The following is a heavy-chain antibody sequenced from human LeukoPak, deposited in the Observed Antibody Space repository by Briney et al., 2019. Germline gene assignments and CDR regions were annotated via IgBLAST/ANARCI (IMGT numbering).Heavy chain of an antibody. CDR3: ARSRNYYDSSDPEAFDV. D-gene: IGHD3-22*01. V-gene: IGHV3-21*06. J-gene: IGHJ3*01. CDR1: GFIFSDYS. CDR2: ISSSSAYI. Sequence: GRSLRLSCAASGFIFSDYSMDWVRQAPGKGLEWVSSISSSSAYIFYSDSVKGRFTISRDNAQSSLYLQMNSLRAEDTAVYYCARSRNYYDSSDPEAFDVWGQGTMVTVSS.